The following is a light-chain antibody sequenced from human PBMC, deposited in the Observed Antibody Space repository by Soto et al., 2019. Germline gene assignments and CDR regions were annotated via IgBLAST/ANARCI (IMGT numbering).Light chain of an antibody. V-gene: IGKV3-15*01. Sequence: EIVMTQSPVTLSVSPGERVTLSCRASQSVSNNLAWYQQKSGQAPRLLIYGASTRVTVIPARFSGSGSGTEFTLTISGLQSEDFSIYDCQQYNNWPSVTFDQGTRLDIK. J-gene: IGKJ5*01. CDR3: QQYNNWPSVT. CDR2: GAS. CDR1: QSVSNN.